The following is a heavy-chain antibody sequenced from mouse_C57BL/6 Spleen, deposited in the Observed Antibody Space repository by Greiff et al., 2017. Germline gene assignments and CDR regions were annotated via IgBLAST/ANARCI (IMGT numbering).Heavy chain of an antibody. V-gene: IGHV1-59*01. D-gene: IGHD1-1*01. CDR1: GYTFTSYW. Sequence: QVQLQQPGAELVRPGTSVKLSCKASGYTFTSYWMHWVKQRPGQGLEWIGVIDPSDSYTNYNQKFKGKATLTVDTSSSTAYMQLSSLTSEDSAVYYCARDYSITTVAYAMDYWGQGTSVTVSS. CDR3: ARDYSITTVAYAMDY. CDR2: IDPSDSYT. J-gene: IGHJ4*01.